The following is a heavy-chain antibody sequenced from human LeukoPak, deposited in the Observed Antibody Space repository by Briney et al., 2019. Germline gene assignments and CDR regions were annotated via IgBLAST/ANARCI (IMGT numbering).Heavy chain of an antibody. D-gene: IGHD3-10*01. J-gene: IGHJ1*01. CDR2: IYTSGST. CDR1: GGSISSGSYY. Sequence: SQTLSLTCTVSGGSISSGSYYWSWIRQPAGKGLEWIGRIYTSGSTNYNPSLKSRVTISVDTSKNQFSLKLSSVTAADTAVYYCARGGFFYYGSGSKGFQHWGQGTLVTVSS. V-gene: IGHV4-61*02. CDR3: ARGGFFYYGSGSKGFQH.